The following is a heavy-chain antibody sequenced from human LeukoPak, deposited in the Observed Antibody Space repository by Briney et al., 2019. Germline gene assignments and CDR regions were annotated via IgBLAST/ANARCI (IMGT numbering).Heavy chain of an antibody. J-gene: IGHJ4*02. CDR1: GFIFSSLA. D-gene: IGHD2-2*02. CDR2: INAVDANT. V-gene: IGHV3-23*01. Sequence: GGSLRLPCAASGFIFSSLAMTWVRQAPGKGLEWVSTINAVDANTYYADSVKGRFTVSRDNSRNTLYLQMNSLRAEGTAVYYCARYPSDQYYFDYWGQGTLVTVSS. CDR3: ARYPSDQYYFDY.